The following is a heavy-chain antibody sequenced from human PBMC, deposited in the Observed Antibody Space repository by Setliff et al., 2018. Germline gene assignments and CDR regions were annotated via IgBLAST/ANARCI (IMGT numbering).Heavy chain of an antibody. V-gene: IGHV4-34*01. CDR3: ARHPSSGSFYGGSIFYFGG. J-gene: IGHJ4*02. Sequence: SETLSLTCAVYGESFSGYFWSWIRQTPEKGLEWIGEISHSGNTNYNPSLKTRVTISVDTSKNQFSLKLSFVTAADTAVYYCARHPSSGSFYGGSIFYFGGWGPRILVTVSS. D-gene: IGHD1-26*01. CDR1: GESFSGYF. CDR2: ISHSGNT.